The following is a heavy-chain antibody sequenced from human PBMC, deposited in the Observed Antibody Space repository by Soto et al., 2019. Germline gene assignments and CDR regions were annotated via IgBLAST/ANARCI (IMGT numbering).Heavy chain of an antibody. CDR1: GGPVTSDEDY. D-gene: IGHD5-18*01. V-gene: IGHV4-30-4*01. J-gene: IGHJ4*02. Sequence: SETLSLTCTVSGGPVTSDEDYWTWIRQSPGKGLEWIGYISNSGSTGYNPSLKTRLSMSVDRSKNQFTLRLTSVTAADTAVYFCATESGSTYGYFDHWGQGTQVTVSS. CDR3: ATESGSTYGYFDH. CDR2: ISNSGST.